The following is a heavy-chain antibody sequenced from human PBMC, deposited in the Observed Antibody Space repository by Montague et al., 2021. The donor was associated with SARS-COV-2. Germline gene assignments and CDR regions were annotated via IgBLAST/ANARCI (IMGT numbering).Heavy chain of an antibody. CDR1: GFSLTTRGVG. CDR2: IYWDDAK. J-gene: IGHJ5*02. V-gene: IGHV2-5*02. CDR3: AHKLYGINRRWFDP. Sequence: PALVKPTQTLTLTCTFSGFSLTTRGVGVGWVRQPPGKALEWLALIYWDDAKHYSPSLKSRLTITKDTPKNQVVLTMTNVDPVDTATYYCAHKLYGINRRWFDPWGQGTLVTVSS. D-gene: IGHD1-14*01.